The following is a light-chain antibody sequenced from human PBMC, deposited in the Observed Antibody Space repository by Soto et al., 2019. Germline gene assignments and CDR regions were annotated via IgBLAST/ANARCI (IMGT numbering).Light chain of an antibody. J-gene: IGKJ1*01. CDR1: QSVTSNY. CDR2: GAS. Sequence: EIVLTQSPGTLSLSPGERATLSCMASQSVTSNYVAWYQQKPGQAPRLLIYGASSRATGIPDRISGGGSGTDFAITISRLEPEDFAVYYCQQYGGSHQTCGQGTNVEI. V-gene: IGKV3-20*01. CDR3: QQYGGSHQT.